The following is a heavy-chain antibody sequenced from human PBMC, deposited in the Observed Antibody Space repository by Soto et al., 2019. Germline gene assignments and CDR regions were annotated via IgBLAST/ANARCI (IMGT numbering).Heavy chain of an antibody. D-gene: IGHD3-10*01. V-gene: IGHV1-8*01. Sequence: GASVKVSCKASGYTFTSYDINWVRQATGQGLEWMGWMNPNSGNTGYAQKFQGRVTMTRNTSISTAYMELSSLRSEDTAVYYCARGSRTMVRGVPMYYFDYWGQGTLVTVSS. CDR1: GYTFTSYD. J-gene: IGHJ4*02. CDR3: ARGSRTMVRGVPMYYFDY. CDR2: MNPNSGNT.